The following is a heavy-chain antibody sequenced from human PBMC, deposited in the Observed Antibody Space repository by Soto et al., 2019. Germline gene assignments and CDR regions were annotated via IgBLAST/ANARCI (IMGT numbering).Heavy chain of an antibody. Sequence: EVQLVESGGGLVKPGGSLRLSCAASGFTFSSYSMNWVRQAPGKGLEWVSSISSSSSYIYYADSVKGRFTISRDNGKDSLYLQMNSLRAEDTAVYYCAFNWNDEGPLDYWGQGTLVTVSS. V-gene: IGHV3-21*01. CDR3: AFNWNDEGPLDY. CDR1: GFTFSSYS. D-gene: IGHD1-1*01. J-gene: IGHJ4*02. CDR2: ISSSSSYI.